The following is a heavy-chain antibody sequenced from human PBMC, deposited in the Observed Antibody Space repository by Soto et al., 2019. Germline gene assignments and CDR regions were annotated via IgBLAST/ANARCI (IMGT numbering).Heavy chain of an antibody. V-gene: IGHV3-11*01. Sequence: QVQLVESGGGLVKPGGSLRLSCVASGITFSDFYMSWFRQAPGKGLEWVSYISSGSSTISYSDSVKGRFTISRDSAKNSLYLQMNSLRAEDTAVYYCARAMYSSKTDFDYWGQGTLVTVSS. CDR2: ISSGSSTI. CDR3: ARAMYSSKTDFDY. D-gene: IGHD6-13*01. CDR1: GITFSDFY. J-gene: IGHJ4*02.